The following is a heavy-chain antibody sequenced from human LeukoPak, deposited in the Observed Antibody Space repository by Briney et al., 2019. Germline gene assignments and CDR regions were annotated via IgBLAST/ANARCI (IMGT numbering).Heavy chain of an antibody. CDR1: GGSISSYY. D-gene: IGHD4-17*01. CDR3: ARRPGSYGDHFDY. J-gene: IGHJ4*02. CDR2: IYYSGST. V-gene: IGHV4-59*08. Sequence: PSETLSLTCTVSGGSISSYYWSWIRQPPGKGLEWIGYIYYSGSTNYNPSLKSRVTISVDTSKNQFSLKLSSVTAADTAVYYCARRPGSYGDHFDYWGQGTLVTVSS.